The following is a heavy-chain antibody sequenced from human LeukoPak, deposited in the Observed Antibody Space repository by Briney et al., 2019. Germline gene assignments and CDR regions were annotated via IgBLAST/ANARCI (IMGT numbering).Heavy chain of an antibody. J-gene: IGHJ6*03. CDR3: ARASRRRITMVRGGYYYYMDV. CDR1: GGSFSGYY. CDR2: VNHSGST. V-gene: IGHV4-34*01. D-gene: IGHD3-10*01. Sequence: SETLSLTCAVYGGSFSGYYWSWIRQPPGKGLEWIGEVNHSGSTNYNPSLKSRVTISVDTSKNQFSLKLSSVTAADTAVYYCARASRRRITMVRGGYYYYMDVWGKGTTVTVSS.